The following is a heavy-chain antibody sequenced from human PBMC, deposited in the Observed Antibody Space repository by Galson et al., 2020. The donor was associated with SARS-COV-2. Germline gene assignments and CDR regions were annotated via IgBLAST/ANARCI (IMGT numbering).Heavy chain of an antibody. Sequence: GGSLRLSCAASGFTFSSYAMHWVRQAPGKGLEWVAVISYDGSNKYYADSVKGRFTISRDNSKNTLYLQMNSLRAEDTAVYYCARGDYDFWSGYQYVDYWGQGTLVTVSS. J-gene: IGHJ4*02. CDR3: ARGDYDFWSGYQYVDY. D-gene: IGHD3-3*01. CDR2: ISYDGSNK. V-gene: IGHV3-30*04. CDR1: GFTFSSYA.